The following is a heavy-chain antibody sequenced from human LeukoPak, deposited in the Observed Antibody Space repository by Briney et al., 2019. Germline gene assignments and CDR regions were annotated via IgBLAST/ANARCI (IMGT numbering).Heavy chain of an antibody. Sequence: GASVKVSCKASGYTFTGYYMHWVRQAPGQGLEWMGWINPNSGGTNYAQKFQGRVTITADESTSTAYMELNSLRSEDTAVYYCARDPYSGAYGDTYYYFMDVWGKGTTVTISS. CDR2: INPNSGGT. D-gene: IGHD1-26*01. J-gene: IGHJ6*03. V-gene: IGHV1-2*02. CDR3: ARDPYSGAYGDTYYYFMDV. CDR1: GYTFTGYY.